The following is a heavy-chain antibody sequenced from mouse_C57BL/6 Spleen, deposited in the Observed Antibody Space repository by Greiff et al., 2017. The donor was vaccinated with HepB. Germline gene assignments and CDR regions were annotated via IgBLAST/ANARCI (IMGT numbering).Heavy chain of an antibody. CDR2: IHPSDSDT. CDR1: GYTFTSYW. J-gene: IGHJ3*01. D-gene: IGHD2-1*01. V-gene: IGHV1-74*01. CDR3: ATNGNPAWFAY. Sequence: QVQLQQPGAELVKPGASVKVSCKASGYTFTSYWMHWVKQRPGQGLEWIGRIHPSDSDTNYNQKFKGKATLTVDKSSRTSYMQRSSLTSEDSAVYYCATNGNPAWFAYWGQGTLVTVSA.